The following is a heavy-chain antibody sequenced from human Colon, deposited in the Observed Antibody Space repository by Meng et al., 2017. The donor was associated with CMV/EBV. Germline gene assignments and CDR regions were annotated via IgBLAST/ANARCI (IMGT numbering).Heavy chain of an antibody. D-gene: IGHD4-11*01. CDR1: GFTFS. CDR3: ARASNSSFDP. Sequence: GESLKISCSASGFTFSMFSTYEMNWVRQAPGKGLEWIASISSSGGTIYYADSVKGRFTISRDNAKNSLYLQMNSLRGDDTAVYYCARASNSSFDPWGQGTLVTVSS. CDR2: ISSSGGTI. J-gene: IGHJ5*02. V-gene: IGHV3-48*03.